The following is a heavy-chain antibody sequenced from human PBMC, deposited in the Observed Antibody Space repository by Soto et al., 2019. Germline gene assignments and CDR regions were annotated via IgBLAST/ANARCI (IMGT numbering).Heavy chain of an antibody. V-gene: IGHV3-23*01. D-gene: IGHD3-10*01. J-gene: IGHJ4*02. CDR2: ITGSGGST. CDR3: AKDREAPLFLLDY. CDR1: GFTFSCYA. Sequence: PGGSLRLSCAASGFTFSCYAMGWVRQAPGRGLEWVSAITGSGGSTYYTNSVKGRFTISRDNSKNTLYLQMNSLRAEDTAVYYCAKDREAPLFLLDYWGQGTLVTVSS.